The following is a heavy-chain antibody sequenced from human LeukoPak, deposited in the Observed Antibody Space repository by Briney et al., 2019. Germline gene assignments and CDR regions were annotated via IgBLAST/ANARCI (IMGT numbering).Heavy chain of an antibody. Sequence: GASVKVSCKASGYTFTSYDINWVRQATGQGLEWMGWMNPNSGNTGYAQKFQGRVTMTRNTSISTAYMELSSLRSEDTAVYYCARVRTMVRGALGYWGQGTLVTVSS. CDR2: MNPNSGNT. D-gene: IGHD3-10*01. CDR3: ARVRTMVRGALGY. CDR1: GYTFTSYD. J-gene: IGHJ4*02. V-gene: IGHV1-8*01.